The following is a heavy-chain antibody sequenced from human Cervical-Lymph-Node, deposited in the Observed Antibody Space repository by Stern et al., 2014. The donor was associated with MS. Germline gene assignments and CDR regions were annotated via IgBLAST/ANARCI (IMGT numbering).Heavy chain of an antibody. CDR1: GYTFINYY. CDR2: INASGGST. CDR3: AREVAGHRLGMMDV. Sequence: VQLVESGAEVKKPGASVKVSCKASGYTFINYYMHWVRQAPGQGLEWMGIINASGGSTSYAQKFQGRVTMTRETSSSTVYMELSSLRSEDTAVYYCAREVAGHRLGMMDVWGQGTTVTVSS. J-gene: IGHJ6*02. V-gene: IGHV1-46*01. D-gene: IGHD6-19*01.